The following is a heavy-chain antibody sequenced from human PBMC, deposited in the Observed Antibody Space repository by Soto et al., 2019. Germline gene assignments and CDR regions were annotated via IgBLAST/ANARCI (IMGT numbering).Heavy chain of an antibody. CDR3: ARHEQFYYYYYGMDV. V-gene: IGHV5-51*01. D-gene: IGHD4-4*01. CDR2: INPGDSDI. CDR1: GYSFTTYW. Sequence: PVESLKISCKASGYSFTTYWISCFLQMPGKGLEWMGIINPGDSDIRYSPSFQGQVTISADNSISTAYLQWSSLKASDTAMYYCARHEQFYYYYYGMDVWGQGTAVTVSS. J-gene: IGHJ6*02.